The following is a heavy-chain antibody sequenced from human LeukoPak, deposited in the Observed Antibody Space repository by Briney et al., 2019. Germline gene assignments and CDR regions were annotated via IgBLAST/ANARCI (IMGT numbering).Heavy chain of an antibody. CDR1: GFTFSSYS. Sequence: GGSLRLSCTASGFTFSSYSMNWVRQAPGKGLEWVSYIGSSSSTIYYADSVKGRFTISRDDAKNSLYLQMNSLRAEDTAVYYCARDRAYYYDSSAGGDDYWGQGTLVTVSS. V-gene: IGHV3-48*04. CDR3: ARDRAYYYDSSAGGDDY. D-gene: IGHD3-22*01. J-gene: IGHJ4*02. CDR2: IGSSSSTI.